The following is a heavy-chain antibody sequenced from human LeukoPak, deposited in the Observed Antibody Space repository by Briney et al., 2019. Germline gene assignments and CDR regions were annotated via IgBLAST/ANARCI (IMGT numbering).Heavy chain of an antibody. Sequence: PGGSLRLSCTASGFTFSTYWINWVRQSPGKGLVWVALINGDGSTTTHADSVKGRFTISRDNAKNSLYLQMNSLSAEDTAVYYCAKDSGSGSYYSFDYWGQGTLVTVSS. CDR3: AKDSGSGSYYSFDY. J-gene: IGHJ4*02. D-gene: IGHD3-10*01. V-gene: IGHV3-74*03. CDR2: INGDGSTT. CDR1: GFTFSTYW.